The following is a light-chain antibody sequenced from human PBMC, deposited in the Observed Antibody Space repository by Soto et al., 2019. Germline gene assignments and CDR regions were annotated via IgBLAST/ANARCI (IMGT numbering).Light chain of an antibody. Sequence: QSVLTQPPSASGTPGQRVTIYCSGSSANIGRNTVNWYQQLPGTAPKLLICCDNQRPSGVPDRFSGSKSGTSASLVISGLQSEDEADYYCAVWDDSLNGFVFGTGTKVTVL. J-gene: IGLJ1*01. CDR1: SANIGRNT. CDR3: AVWDDSLNGFV. V-gene: IGLV1-44*01. CDR2: CDN.